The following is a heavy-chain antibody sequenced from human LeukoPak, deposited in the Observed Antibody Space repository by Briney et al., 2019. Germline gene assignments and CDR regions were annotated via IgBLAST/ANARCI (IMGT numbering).Heavy chain of an antibody. V-gene: IGHV1-2*02. Sequence: ASVKVSCKASGYTFTDYYMHWVRQAPGQGLEWMGWINPKSGGTNYAQKFQGRVTMTRDTSISTAYMELSRLRSDDTAVYYCARDREYYDILTGYYHYYFDYWGQGTLVTVSS. CDR1: GYTFTDYY. D-gene: IGHD3-9*01. J-gene: IGHJ4*02. CDR3: ARDREYYDILTGYYHYYFDY. CDR2: INPKSGGT.